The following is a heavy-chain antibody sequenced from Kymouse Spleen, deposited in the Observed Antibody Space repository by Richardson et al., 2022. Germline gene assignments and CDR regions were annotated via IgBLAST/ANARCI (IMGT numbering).Heavy chain of an antibody. CDR1: GFTFSSYW. Sequence: EVQLVESGGGLVQPGGSLRLSCAASGFTFSSYWMSWVRQAPGKGLEWVANIKQDGSEKYYVDSVKGRFTISRDNAKNSLYLQMNSLRAEDTAVYYCAREGYCSSTSGFTMVRGVITSYYYGMDVWGQGTTVTVSS. CDR3: AREGYCSSTSGFTMVRGVITSYYYGMDV. D-gene: IGHD3-10*01. CDR2: IKQDGSEK. V-gene: IGHV3-7*01. J-gene: IGHJ6*02.